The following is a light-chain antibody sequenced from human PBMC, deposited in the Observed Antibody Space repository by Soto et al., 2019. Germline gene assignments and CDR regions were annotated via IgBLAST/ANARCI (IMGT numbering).Light chain of an antibody. CDR2: LAS. Sequence: DIQMTQSPSSLSASVGDRVTITCRASQDIRNDLGWYQHKPGEAPKRLIYLASSLQSGVPSRFSGSGSGTEFTLTISSLQPEDFATYYCQQTDSFPRTFGQGTKVDIK. J-gene: IGKJ1*01. CDR3: QQTDSFPRT. V-gene: IGKV1-17*01. CDR1: QDIRND.